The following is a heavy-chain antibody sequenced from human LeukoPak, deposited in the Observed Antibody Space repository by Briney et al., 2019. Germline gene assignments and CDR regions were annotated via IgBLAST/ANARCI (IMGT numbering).Heavy chain of an antibody. CDR2: ISDIGSI. V-gene: IGHV4-59*08. D-gene: IGHD2/OR15-2a*01. J-gene: IGHJ4*02. Sequence: SETLSLTCTVSGGSISSYYWSWVRQPPGKGLEWIAYISDIGSINYNPSLKSRVTISLDTSRNQFSLKLSSVTAADTAVYYCAGHHPRNTVDFWGQGTLVTVSS. CDR3: AGHHPRNTVDF. CDR1: GGSISSYY.